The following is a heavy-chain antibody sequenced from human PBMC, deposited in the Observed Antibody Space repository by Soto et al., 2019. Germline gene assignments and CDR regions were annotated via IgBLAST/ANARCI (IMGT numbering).Heavy chain of an antibody. J-gene: IGHJ4*02. CDR1: GYTFTGYY. D-gene: IGHD6-6*01. CDR2: IIPIFGTA. CDR3: VTDSGSSGLVDY. Sequence: GASVKVSCKASGYTFTGYYVHWVREAPGQGLEWMGGIIPIFGTANYAQKFQGRVTITADKSTSTAYMELSSLRSEDTAVYYCVTDSGSSGLVDYWGQGTLVTVSS. V-gene: IGHV1-69*06.